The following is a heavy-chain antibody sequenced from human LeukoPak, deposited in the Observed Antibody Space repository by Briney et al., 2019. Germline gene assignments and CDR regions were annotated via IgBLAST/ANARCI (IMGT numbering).Heavy chain of an antibody. CDR1: GGSISSSNYY. V-gene: IGHV4-61*05. CDR2: VHYSRST. CDR3: ARAYYGSGSLYYYYYYMDV. Sequence: SETLSLTCTVSGGSISSSNYYWGWIRQPPGKGLEWIGYVHYSRSTNYNPSLKSRVTISVDTSKNQFSLKLSSVTAADAAVYYCARAYYGSGSLYYYYYYMDVWGKGTTVTVSS. J-gene: IGHJ6*03. D-gene: IGHD3-10*01.